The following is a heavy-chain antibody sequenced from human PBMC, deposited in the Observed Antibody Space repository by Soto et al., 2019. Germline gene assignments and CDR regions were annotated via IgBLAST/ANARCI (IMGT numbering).Heavy chain of an antibody. Sequence: SETLSLTCTVSGGSISSYYWSWIRQPPGKGLEWIGYIYYSGSTNYNPSLKSRVTISVDTSKNQFSLKLSSVTAADTAVYYCARDRGWYCSSTSCYGGSEYYGMDVWGQGTTVTVSS. CDR3: ARDRGWYCSSTSCYGGSEYYGMDV. J-gene: IGHJ6*02. V-gene: IGHV4-59*01. CDR2: IYYSGST. CDR1: GGSISSYY. D-gene: IGHD2-2*01.